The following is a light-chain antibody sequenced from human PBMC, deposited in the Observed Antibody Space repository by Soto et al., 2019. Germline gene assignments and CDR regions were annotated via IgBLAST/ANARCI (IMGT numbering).Light chain of an antibody. J-gene: IGKJ4*01. CDR2: GAS. Sequence: EVVLTQSPGTLSLSPGERATLSCRASQSVRSTYLAWYQQKPGQAPRLVIYGASTRATGIPARFSGGGSGTEFTLTISSLQSEDFAVYYCQQYNNWPPETFGGGTKVDIK. V-gene: IGKV3-15*01. CDR3: QQYNNWPPET. CDR1: QSVRSTY.